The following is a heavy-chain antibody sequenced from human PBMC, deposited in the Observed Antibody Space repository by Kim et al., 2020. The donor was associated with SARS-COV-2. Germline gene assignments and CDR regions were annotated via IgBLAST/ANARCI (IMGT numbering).Heavy chain of an antibody. Sequence: GGSLRLSCAASGFTFSSYGMHWVRQAPGKGLEWVAVISYDGSNKYYADSVKGRFTISRDNSKNTLYLQMNSLRAEDTAVYYCAKGTPYGDYYYYGMDVWGPGTTVTVS. J-gene: IGHJ6*02. D-gene: IGHD4-17*01. V-gene: IGHV3-30*18. CDR3: AKGTPYGDYYYYGMDV. CDR1: GFTFSSYG. CDR2: ISYDGSNK.